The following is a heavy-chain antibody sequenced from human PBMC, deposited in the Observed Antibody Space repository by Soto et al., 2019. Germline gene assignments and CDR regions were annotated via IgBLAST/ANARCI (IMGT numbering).Heavy chain of an antibody. Sequence: QVQLVQSGAEVKKPGSSVKVSCKASGGTFSSYTISWVRQAPGQGLEWMGRIIPILGIANYAQKFQGRVTITADKSTSTAYMELSSLRSEDTAVYYCASRVPPYYYDSSGYHTSFDYWGQGTLVTVSS. CDR1: GGTFSSYT. CDR2: IIPILGIA. J-gene: IGHJ4*02. D-gene: IGHD3-22*01. V-gene: IGHV1-69*02. CDR3: ASRVPPYYYDSSGYHTSFDY.